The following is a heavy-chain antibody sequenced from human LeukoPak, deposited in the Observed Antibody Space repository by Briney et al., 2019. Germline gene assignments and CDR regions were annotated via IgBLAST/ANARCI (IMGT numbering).Heavy chain of an antibody. CDR3: ARAIVVVPAAIGWFDP. CDR2: IYYSGGT. Sequence: SETLSLTCTVPGGSTSSYYWSWIRQPPGKGLEWIGYIYYSGGTNYNPSLKSRVTISVDTSKNQFSLKLSSVTAADTAVYYCARAIVVVPAAIGWFDPWGQGTLVTVSS. V-gene: IGHV4-59*01. J-gene: IGHJ5*02. CDR1: GGSTSSYY. D-gene: IGHD2-2*02.